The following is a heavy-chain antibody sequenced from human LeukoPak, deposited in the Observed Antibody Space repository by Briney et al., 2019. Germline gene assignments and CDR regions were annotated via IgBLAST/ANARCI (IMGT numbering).Heavy chain of an antibody. CDR1: GASISSHY. J-gene: IGHJ4*02. CDR3: ARAGGVHNTPMDLDF. Sequence: PSETLSLTCTVSGASISSHYWSWIRQPPGKRLEWIGDFSYSGSTNYNPSLKSRVTISVDTSKNQFSLKLTSVAAADTAVYYCARAGGVHNTPMDLDFWGQGILVTVSS. D-gene: IGHD5-18*01. V-gene: IGHV4-59*11. CDR2: FSYSGST.